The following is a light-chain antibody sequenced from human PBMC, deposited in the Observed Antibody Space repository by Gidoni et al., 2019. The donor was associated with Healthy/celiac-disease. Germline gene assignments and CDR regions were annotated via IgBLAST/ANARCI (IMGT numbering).Light chain of an antibody. Sequence: QSALTQPASVSGSPGQSITISCTGTSSDGGGYNYVSWYQQHPGKAPKLMIYDVSDRPSGVSDRFSGSKSGNTASLTISGLQAEDEADYSCSSYTSSSTYVFGTGTKVTVL. J-gene: IGLJ1*01. CDR2: DVS. V-gene: IGLV2-14*03. CDR1: SSDGGGYNY. CDR3: SSYTSSSTYV.